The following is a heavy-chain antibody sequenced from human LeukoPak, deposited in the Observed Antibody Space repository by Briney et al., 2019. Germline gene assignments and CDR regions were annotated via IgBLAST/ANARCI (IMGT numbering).Heavy chain of an antibody. CDR3: TRDTWIQLWLPEY. CDR2: ISGSGANT. D-gene: IGHD5-18*01. V-gene: IGHV3-23*01. CDR1: GFTFNNYA. J-gene: IGHJ4*02. Sequence: PGGSLRLSCSVSGFTFNNYAMTWVRQAPGKGLEWVSSISGSGANTFYADSVKGRFTISRDNSKNTLYLQMNSLRVEDTAVYFCTRDTWIQLWLPEYWGQGTLVTVSS.